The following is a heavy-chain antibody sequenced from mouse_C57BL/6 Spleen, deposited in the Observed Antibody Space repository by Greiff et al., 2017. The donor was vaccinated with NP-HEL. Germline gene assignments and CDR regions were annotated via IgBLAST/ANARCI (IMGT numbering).Heavy chain of an antibody. CDR1: GFNIKDYY. J-gene: IGHJ3*01. D-gene: IGHD1-1*01. CDR3: ARSGSSSPFAY. CDR2: IDPEDGET. Sequence: EVQLQQSGAELVKPGASVKLSCTASGFNIKDYYMHWVKQRTEQGLEWIGRIDPEDGETKYAPKFQVKATITADTSSNTAYLQLSSLTSEDTAVYYCARSGSSSPFAYWGQGTLVTVSA. V-gene: IGHV14-2*01.